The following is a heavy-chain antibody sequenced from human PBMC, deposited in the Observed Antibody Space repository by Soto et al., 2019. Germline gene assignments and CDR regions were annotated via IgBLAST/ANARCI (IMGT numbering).Heavy chain of an antibody. V-gene: IGHV4-30-2*01. CDR2: IYHSGST. J-gene: IGHJ6*02. CDR1: GGSISSGGYS. Sequence: KPSETLSLTCAVSGGSISSGGYSWSWIRQPPGKGLEWIGYIYHSGSTYYNPSPKSRVTISVDRSKNQFSLKLSSVTAADTAVYYCARVTEDNQTYYYYGMDVWGQGNTVTVSS. CDR3: ARVTEDNQTYYYYGMDV.